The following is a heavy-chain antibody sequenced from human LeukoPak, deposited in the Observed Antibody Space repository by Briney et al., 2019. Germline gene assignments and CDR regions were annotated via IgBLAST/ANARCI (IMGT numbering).Heavy chain of an antibody. V-gene: IGHV3-23*01. CDR1: GFTFSSYA. CDR2: ISGSGGST. Sequence: QAGGSLRLSCAASGFTFSSYAMSWVRQAPGKGLEWVSAISGSGGSTYYADSVKGRFTISRDNSKNTLYLQMNSLRAEDTAVYYCARASYCSSTSCYRFDYWGQGTLVTVSS. D-gene: IGHD2-2*01. J-gene: IGHJ4*02. CDR3: ARASYCSSTSCYRFDY.